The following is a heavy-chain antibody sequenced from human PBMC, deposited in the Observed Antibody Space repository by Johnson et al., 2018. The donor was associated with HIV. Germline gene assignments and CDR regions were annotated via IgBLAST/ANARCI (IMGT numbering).Heavy chain of an antibody. D-gene: IGHD1-26*01. V-gene: IGHV3-74*01. Sequence: VQLVESGGGLVQPGGSLRLSCAASGFTFSSYWIHWVRQAPGKGLVWVSRTNSDGSTTNYADSVKGRFTISRDNSKNTLYLQMNSLRAEDTAVYYCAKSGYSGSYDRMGAFDIWGQGTMVTVSS. CDR1: GFTFSSYW. CDR3: AKSGYSGSYDRMGAFDI. CDR2: TNSDGSTT. J-gene: IGHJ3*02.